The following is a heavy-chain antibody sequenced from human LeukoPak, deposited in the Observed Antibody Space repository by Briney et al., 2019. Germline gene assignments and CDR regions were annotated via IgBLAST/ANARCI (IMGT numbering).Heavy chain of an antibody. CDR1: GFTFSDSY. CDR3: AKDGQYSSSSPFYFDY. J-gene: IGHJ4*02. CDR2: ISGSGHDI. V-gene: IGHV3-11*01. D-gene: IGHD6-6*01. Sequence: GGSLRLSCAASGFTFSDSYMTWVRQAPGKGVEWVAYISGSGHDINYSDSVKGRFTISRDNSKNTLYLQMNSLRAEDTAVYYCAKDGQYSSSSPFYFDYWGQGTLVTVSS.